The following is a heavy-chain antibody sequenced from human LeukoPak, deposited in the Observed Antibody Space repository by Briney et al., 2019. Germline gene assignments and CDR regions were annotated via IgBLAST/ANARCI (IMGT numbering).Heavy chain of an antibody. V-gene: IGHV3-7*01. CDR2: IKQDGSGK. CDR3: ARVGSNYDYVWGSYRRQQDFDY. Sequence: GGSLRLSCAASGFTFSSYWMSWVRQAPGKGLEWVANIKQDGSGKYYVDSVKGRFTISRDNAKNSLYLQMNSLRAEDTAVYYCARVGSNYDYVWGSYRRQQDFDYWGQGTLVTVSS. D-gene: IGHD3-16*02. CDR1: GFTFSSYW. J-gene: IGHJ4*02.